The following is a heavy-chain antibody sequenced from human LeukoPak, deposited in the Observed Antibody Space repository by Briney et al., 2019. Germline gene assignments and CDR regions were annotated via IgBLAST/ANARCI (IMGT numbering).Heavy chain of an antibody. D-gene: IGHD4-23*01. CDR3: ARKGNAVSGMDV. J-gene: IGHJ6*02. CDR2: INHSGST. V-gene: IGHV4-34*01. Sequence: SETLSLTCAVYGGSFSGYYWGWIRQPPGKGLEWIGEINHSGSTNYNPSLKSRVTISVDTSKNQFSLKLSSVTAADTAVYYCARKGNAVSGMDVWGQGTTVTVSS. CDR1: GGSFSGYY.